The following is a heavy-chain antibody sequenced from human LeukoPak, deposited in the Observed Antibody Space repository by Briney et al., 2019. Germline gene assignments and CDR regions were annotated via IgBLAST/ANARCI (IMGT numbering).Heavy chain of an antibody. CDR1: GGSFSGYY. J-gene: IGHJ4*02. CDR2: INHSGST. V-gene: IGHV4-34*01. D-gene: IGHD2-2*01. Sequence: SETLSLTCAVYGGSFSGYYWSWIRQPPGKGLEWIGEINHSGSTNYNPSLKSRVTISVDTSKNQFSLKLSSVTAADTAVYYCARGPVVPAAPYYFDYWGQGTLVTVSS. CDR3: ARGPVVPAAPYYFDY.